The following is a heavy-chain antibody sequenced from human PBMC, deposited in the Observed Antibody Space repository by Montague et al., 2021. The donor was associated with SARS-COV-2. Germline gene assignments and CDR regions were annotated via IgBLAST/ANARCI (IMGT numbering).Heavy chain of an antibody. V-gene: IGHV4-61*01. CDR2: IYYSGST. Sequence: SETLSLTCTVSGGSVSSGSYYWSWIRQPPGKGLEWIGYIYYSGSTNYNPSLKSRVTITIDTSKNQFSLKLSSVTAADTAVYYCARVLTWDSSGPYSENFDSSGQGTLVTVAS. J-gene: IGHJ4*02. CDR3: ARVLTWDSSGPYSENFDS. D-gene: IGHD3-22*01. CDR1: GGSVSSGSYY.